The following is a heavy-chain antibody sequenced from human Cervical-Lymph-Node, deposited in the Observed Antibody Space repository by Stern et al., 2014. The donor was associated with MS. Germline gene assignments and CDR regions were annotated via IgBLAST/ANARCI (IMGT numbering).Heavy chain of an antibody. Sequence: VQLVQSGAEVKKPGASVQVSCKASGYTFTNYYMHWVRQTPGQGLEWMGIINPSGGSTSYAQKFQGRVTMTRDTSTSTVHMELSSLRSEDTAVYYCAREVAGHRLGMMDVWGQGTTVTVSS. CDR1: GYTFTNYY. D-gene: IGHD6-19*01. CDR3: AREVAGHRLGMMDV. J-gene: IGHJ6*02. CDR2: INPSGGST. V-gene: IGHV1-46*01.